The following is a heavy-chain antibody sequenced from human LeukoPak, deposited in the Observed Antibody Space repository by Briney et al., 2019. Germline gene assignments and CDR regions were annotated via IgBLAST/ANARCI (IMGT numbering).Heavy chain of an antibody. Sequence: GGSLRLSCAASGFTFSDHYMDWVRQAPGKGLEWVGRTRNKANSYTTEYAASVKGRFTISRDDSKNSLYLQMNSLKTEDTAVYYCARDRVLYYDTVTGFSKPHYYFDYWGPGTLVTVSS. CDR2: TRNKANSYTT. CDR1: GFTFSDHY. V-gene: IGHV3-72*01. CDR3: ARDRVLYYDTVTGFSKPHYYFDY. D-gene: IGHD3-9*01. J-gene: IGHJ4*01.